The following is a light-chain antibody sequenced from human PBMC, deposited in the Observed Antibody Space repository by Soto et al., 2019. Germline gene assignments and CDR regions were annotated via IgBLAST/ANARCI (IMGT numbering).Light chain of an antibody. V-gene: IGKV3-15*01. CDR2: DAS. Sequence: EIVVTQSPVTLTLSPGERAALSCTVSQSVNNNVAWYQQKPGHTPRLLIYDASTRATGIPARFSGSGSGTEFTLTISSLLSEDFSVHYCKQDNNWPPETFAQGTKVDI. J-gene: IGKJ1*01. CDR1: QSVNNN. CDR3: KQDNNWPPET.